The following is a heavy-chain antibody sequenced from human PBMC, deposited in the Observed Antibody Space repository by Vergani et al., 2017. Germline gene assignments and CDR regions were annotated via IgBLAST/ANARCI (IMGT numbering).Heavy chain of an antibody. J-gene: IGHJ6*02. Sequence: EVQLLESGGGLVQPGRSLRLSCAASGFTFDDYAMHWVRQAPGKGLEWVSGSSWNSGSIGYADSVKGRFTISRDNAKNSLYLQMNSLRAEDTALYYCAKDIERFQQLNTYYYYGMDVWGQGTTVTVSS. D-gene: IGHD6-13*01. CDR3: AKDIERFQQLNTYYYYGMDV. CDR1: GFTFDDYA. CDR2: SSWNSGSI. V-gene: IGHV3-9*01.